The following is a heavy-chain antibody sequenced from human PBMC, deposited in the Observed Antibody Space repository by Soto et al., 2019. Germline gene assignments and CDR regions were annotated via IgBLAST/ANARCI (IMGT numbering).Heavy chain of an antibody. V-gene: IGHV4-59*11. CDR1: GDAITRHY. D-gene: IGHD4-17*01. Sequence: QVQLQESGPGLVKPSETLSLNCSVSGDAITRHYWSWIRQSPGKGLEWLGYFFHTGTALYNPSLRSRGTMSVDTSKNQFSLKLTSVIPADTAVYFCARNYGGNSQFFDLWGRGTLVTVSS. CDR2: FFHTGTA. J-gene: IGHJ2*01. CDR3: ARNYGGNSQFFDL.